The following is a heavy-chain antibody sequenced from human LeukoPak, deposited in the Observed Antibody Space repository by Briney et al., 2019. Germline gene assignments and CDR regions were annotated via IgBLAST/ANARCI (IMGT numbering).Heavy chain of an antibody. Sequence: PGGSLRLSCAASGFTFSNYAMHWVRQAPGKGLEYVAAISSNGGSTYYANSVKGRFSIARDRSKNTQYLQMGSLRAEDMAVYYCARELASSSSFDNWGQGTLVTVSS. J-gene: IGHJ4*02. CDR3: ARELASSSSFDN. CDR2: ISSNGGST. D-gene: IGHD6-6*01. V-gene: IGHV3-64*01. CDR1: GFTFSNYA.